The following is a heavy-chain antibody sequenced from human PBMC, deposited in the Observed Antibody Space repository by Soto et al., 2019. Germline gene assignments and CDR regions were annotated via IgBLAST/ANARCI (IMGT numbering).Heavy chain of an antibody. CDR1: GLTFSNYA. V-gene: IGHV3-23*01. Sequence: EVQLLESGKNLVQPGGSLRLSCVASGLTFSNYAMTWVRQAPGKGLEWVSTISGSGDSTYYADSVKGRFSISRDNSKNTVFLQMNSLRVEDTAVYYCASRNYYDSRGYYLYYFDYWGRGTLITVSS. J-gene: IGHJ4*02. CDR2: ISGSGDST. D-gene: IGHD3-22*01. CDR3: ASRNYYDSRGYYLYYFDY.